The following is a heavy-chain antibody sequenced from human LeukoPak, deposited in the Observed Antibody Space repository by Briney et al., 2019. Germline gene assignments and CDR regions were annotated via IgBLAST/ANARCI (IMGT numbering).Heavy chain of an antibody. V-gene: IGHV4-30-4*01. Sequence: SQTLSLTCTVSGGSISSGDYHWSWIRQPPGRGLEFIGYIYYSGNTYYNPSLKSRVTISVDTSKNQFSLKLSSVTAADTAVYYCASRPESEAYFDYWGQGTLVTVSS. J-gene: IGHJ4*02. CDR3: ASRPESEAYFDY. CDR1: GGSISSGDYH. CDR2: IYYSGNT.